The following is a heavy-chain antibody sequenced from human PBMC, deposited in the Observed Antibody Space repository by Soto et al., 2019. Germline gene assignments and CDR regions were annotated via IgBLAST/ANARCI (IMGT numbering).Heavy chain of an antibody. J-gene: IGHJ3*02. D-gene: IGHD3-22*01. Sequence: ASVKVSCKASGYTFTSYGISWVRQAPGQGLEWMGWISAYNGNTNYAQKLQGRVTMTTDTSTSTAYMELRSLRSDDTAVYYCARDYPYYYVCSGYRRDDAFDIWGPGIMVTV. CDR3: ARDYPYYYVCSGYRRDDAFDI. CDR1: GYTFTSYG. CDR2: ISAYNGNT. V-gene: IGHV1-18*01.